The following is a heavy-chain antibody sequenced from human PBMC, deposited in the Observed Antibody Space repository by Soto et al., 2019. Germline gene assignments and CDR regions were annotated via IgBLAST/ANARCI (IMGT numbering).Heavy chain of an antibody. D-gene: IGHD5-12*01. J-gene: IGHJ4*02. CDR3: ARSYSGYDFSLFDF. Sequence: GASVKVSCKASGYTFTIDAIHWVRQAPGQRPEWMGWINAGNGDTNYSQKFQGRVTISRDTSASTAYLDLSSLISEDTAVYYCARSYSGYDFSLFDFWGQGTVVTV. CDR2: INAGNGDT. V-gene: IGHV1-3*01. CDR1: GYTFTIDA.